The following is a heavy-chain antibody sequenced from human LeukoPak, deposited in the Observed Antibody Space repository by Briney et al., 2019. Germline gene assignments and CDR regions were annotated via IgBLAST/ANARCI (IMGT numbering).Heavy chain of an antibody. CDR3: ARSHYYGSGSPYYYYMDV. J-gene: IGHJ6*03. CDR1: GGSFSSYY. CDR2: IYTSGST. V-gene: IGHV4-4*09. Sequence: PSETLFLTCTVSGGSFSSYYWSWIRQPPGKGLEWIGYIYTSGSTNFNPSLKSRVTISVDTSKNQFSLKLSSVTAANTAVYYCARSHYYGSGSPYYYYMDVWGKGTTVTVSS. D-gene: IGHD3-10*01.